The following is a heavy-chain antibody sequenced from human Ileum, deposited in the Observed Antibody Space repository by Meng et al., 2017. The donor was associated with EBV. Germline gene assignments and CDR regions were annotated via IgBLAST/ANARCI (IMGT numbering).Heavy chain of an antibody. J-gene: IGHJ4*02. Sequence: RLRESCPGLVKPPWTLSLTCAVSGGSISRSDWWSSVRQPPGKGLEWIGETSHSGSTNYSPSLKSRVTISLDKSKNQLSLKLNSVTAADTAVYYCASSDYYRSDYWGQGTLVTVSS. D-gene: IGHD3-22*01. CDR2: TSHSGST. CDR1: GGSISRSDW. V-gene: IGHV4-4*03. CDR3: ASSDYYRSDY.